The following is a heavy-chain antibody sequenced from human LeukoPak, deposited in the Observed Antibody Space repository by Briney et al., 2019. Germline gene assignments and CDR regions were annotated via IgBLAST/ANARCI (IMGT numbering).Heavy chain of an antibody. CDR3: AKDRAVFGWSGGFDP. D-gene: IGHD3-3*01. J-gene: IGHJ5*02. V-gene: IGHV3-30-3*01. CDR1: GFTFSSYA. Sequence: GGSLRLSCAASGFTFSSYAMHWVRQAPGKGLEWVAVISYDGSNKYYADSVKGRFTISRDNSKNTLYLQMNSLRAEDTAVYYCAKDRAVFGWSGGFDPWGQGTLVTVSS. CDR2: ISYDGSNK.